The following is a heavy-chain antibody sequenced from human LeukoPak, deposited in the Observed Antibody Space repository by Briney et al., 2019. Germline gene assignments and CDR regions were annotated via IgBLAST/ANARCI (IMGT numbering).Heavy chain of an antibody. V-gene: IGHV4-4*07. D-gene: IGHD1-7*01. J-gene: IGHJ3*02. CDR2: IYTSGST. Sequence: KSSETLSLTCTVSGGSISSYYWSWIRQPAGKGLEWIGRIYTSGSTNYNPSLKSRITMSVDTSKNQFSLRLSSVTAADTAVYYCARGELELLAFDIWGQGTMVTVSS. CDR1: GGSISSYY. CDR3: ARGELELLAFDI.